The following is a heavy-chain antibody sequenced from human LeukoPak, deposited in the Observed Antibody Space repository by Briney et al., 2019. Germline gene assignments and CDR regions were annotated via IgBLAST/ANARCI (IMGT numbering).Heavy chain of an antibody. CDR2: INPNSGGT. D-gene: IGHD3-10*01. V-gene: IGHV1-2*02. Sequence: GASVKVSCKASGYTFTCYYMHWVRQAPGQGLEWMGWINPNSGGTNYAQKFQGRVTMTRDTSTSTAYMELSRLRSDDTAVYYCARGGEWFGELLNNWFDPWGQGTLVTVSS. CDR3: ARGGEWFGELLNNWFDP. CDR1: GYTFTCYY. J-gene: IGHJ5*02.